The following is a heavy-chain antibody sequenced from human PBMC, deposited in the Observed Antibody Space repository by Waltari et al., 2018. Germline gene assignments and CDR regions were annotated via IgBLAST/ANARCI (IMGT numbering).Heavy chain of an antibody. CDR3: ARRGDWLPLDAFDI. D-gene: IGHD2-15*01. J-gene: IGHJ3*02. Sequence: QLQLQESGPGLVKSSGTLSLTCAVSGDSISRSTYYWVWLRQPPGREIVWIGAIYPSGDTYYNESRESRVRMSLDRSTNHFSVALRSVTAADTAVYYCARRGDWLPLDAFDIWGQGTVVTVSS. CDR2: IYPSGDT. CDR1: GDSISRSTYY. V-gene: IGHV4-39*02.